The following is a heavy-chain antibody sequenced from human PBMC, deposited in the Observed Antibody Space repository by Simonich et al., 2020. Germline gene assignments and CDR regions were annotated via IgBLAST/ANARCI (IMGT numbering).Heavy chain of an antibody. D-gene: IGHD2-2*01. J-gene: IGHJ5*02. CDR1: GYTFPSYD. CDR3: ARARYCSSTSCYNWFDP. Sequence: QVQLVQSGAEVKKPGASVKVSCKASGYTFPSYDINWVRQATVQGLEWMGWMKPNSGNTGYARKFQGRVTMTRNTSISTAYMELSSLRSEDTAVYYCARARYCSSTSCYNWFDPWGQGTLVTVSS. V-gene: IGHV1-8*02. CDR2: MKPNSGNT.